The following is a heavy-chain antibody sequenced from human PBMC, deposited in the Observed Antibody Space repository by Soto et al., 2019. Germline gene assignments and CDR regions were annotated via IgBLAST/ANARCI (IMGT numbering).Heavy chain of an antibody. CDR1: GYSLPTHT. J-gene: IGHJ4*02. V-gene: IGHV1-3*01. CDR3: ARANGNDDWGPNDY. D-gene: IGHD1-1*01. Sequence: QVQLVQSGAEVKKPGASVRISCKASGYSLPTHTIHWVRQAPGHRLEWMGWINAANGHTKYSQNFQNRVTISSDTSASTVYMKLTGLTSDDTAIYYCARANGNDDWGPNDYWGQGTLVTVSS. CDR2: INAANGHT.